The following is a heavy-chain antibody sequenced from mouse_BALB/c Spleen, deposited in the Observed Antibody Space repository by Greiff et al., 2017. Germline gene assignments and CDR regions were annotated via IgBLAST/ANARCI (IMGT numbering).Heavy chain of an antibody. CDR1: GYSFTGYN. Sequence: EVQLQESGPELGKPGASVKISCKASGYSFTGYNMYWVKQSHRKSLEWIGYIDPYNGGTSYNQKSKGKATLTVDKSSSTAYMHLNSLTSEDSAIYYCARSHYDYSAWFAYWGQGTLVTVSA. D-gene: IGHD2-4*01. V-gene: IGHV1S135*01. CDR2: IDPYNGGT. CDR3: ARSHYDYSAWFAY. J-gene: IGHJ3*01.